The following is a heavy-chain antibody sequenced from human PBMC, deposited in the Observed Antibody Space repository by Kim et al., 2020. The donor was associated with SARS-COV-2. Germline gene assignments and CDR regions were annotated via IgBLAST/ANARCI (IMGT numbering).Heavy chain of an antibody. CDR1: GYSISSGYY. D-gene: IGHD5-12*01. Sequence: SETLSLTCTVSGYSISSGYYWGWIRQPPGKGLEWIGSIYHSGSTYYNPSLKSRVTISVDTSKNQFSLKLSSVTAADTAVYYCARDIVATIIGSRWFDPWGQGTLVTVSS. J-gene: IGHJ5*02. V-gene: IGHV4-38-2*02. CDR2: IYHSGST. CDR3: ARDIVATIIGSRWFDP.